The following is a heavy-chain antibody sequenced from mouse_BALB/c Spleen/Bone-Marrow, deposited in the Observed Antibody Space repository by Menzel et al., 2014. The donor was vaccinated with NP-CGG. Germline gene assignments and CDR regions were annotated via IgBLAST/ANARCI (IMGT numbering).Heavy chain of an antibody. J-gene: IGHJ4*01. Sequence: VQLQQSGGGLVKPGGSLKLSCAASGFTFSSYVMSWVRQSPEKRLEWVAEISSGGRYTYYPDTVAGRFTISRDNAKNTLYLEMSSLRSEDTAMYYCTRDQFITTATRAMDYWGQGTSVTVSS. V-gene: IGHV5-9-4*01. CDR2: ISSGGRYT. CDR1: GFTFSSYV. CDR3: TRDQFITTATRAMDY. D-gene: IGHD1-2*01.